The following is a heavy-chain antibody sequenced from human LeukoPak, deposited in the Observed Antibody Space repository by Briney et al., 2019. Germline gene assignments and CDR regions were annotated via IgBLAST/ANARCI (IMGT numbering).Heavy chain of an antibody. D-gene: IGHD1-26*01. J-gene: IGHJ4*02. CDR2: VYYSGSS. CDR1: GGSISSGDYY. CDR3: ARLKVDANNYFDY. V-gene: IGHV4-30-4*01. Sequence: SETLSLTCTVSGGSISSGDYYWSWIRQPPGKGLEWIGYVYYSGSSYFSPSLKSRVTISVDTSKNQFSLKLSSVTAADTALYYCARLKVDANNYFDYWGQGTLVTVSS.